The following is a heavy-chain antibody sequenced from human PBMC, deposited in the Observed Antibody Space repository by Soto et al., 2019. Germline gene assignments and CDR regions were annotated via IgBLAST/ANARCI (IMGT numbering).Heavy chain of an antibody. Sequence: SETLSLTCTVSGGSISSYYWSWIRQPPWEGLEWVVYIYYSGSTNYNPSLKSRVNISVDTSNNHFSLKLSSVTAADTAVYYCARGGWEPARWFDPWRKGTLVTSPQ. V-gene: IGHV4-59*01. D-gene: IGHD1-26*01. CDR1: GGSISSYY. J-gene: IGHJ5*02. CDR3: ARGGWEPARWFDP. CDR2: IYYSGST.